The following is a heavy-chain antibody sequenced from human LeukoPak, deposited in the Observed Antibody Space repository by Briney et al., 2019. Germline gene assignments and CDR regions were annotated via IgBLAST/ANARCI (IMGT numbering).Heavy chain of an antibody. CDR3: ARGPRDTLYYYYYYGMDV. J-gene: IGHJ6*02. Sequence: GRSLRLSCAASGFTFSSYGMHWVRQAPGKGLEWVAVIWYDGSNKYYADSVKGRFTISRDNSKNTLYLQMNSLRAEDTAVYYCARGPRDTLYYYYYYGMDVWGQGTTVTVSS. CDR1: GFTFSSYG. V-gene: IGHV3-33*01. CDR2: IWYDGSNK.